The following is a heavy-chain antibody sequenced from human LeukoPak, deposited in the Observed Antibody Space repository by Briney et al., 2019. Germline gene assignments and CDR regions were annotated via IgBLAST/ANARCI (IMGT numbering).Heavy chain of an antibody. D-gene: IGHD4-17*01. J-gene: IGHJ6*02. CDR3: SRDRTVTTNYYYGMDV. CDR1: GFTFSSYG. Sequence: GGSLRLSCAASGFTFSSYGMHWVRQAPGKGLEWVAVIWYDGSNKYYADSVKGRFTISRDNSKNTLYLQMNSLRAEDTAVYYCSRDRTVTTNYYYGMDVWGQGTTVTVSS. V-gene: IGHV3-33*01. CDR2: IWYDGSNK.